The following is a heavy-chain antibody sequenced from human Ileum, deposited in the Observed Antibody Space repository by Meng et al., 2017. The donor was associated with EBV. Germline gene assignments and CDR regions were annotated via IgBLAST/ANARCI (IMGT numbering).Heavy chain of an antibody. D-gene: IGHD2-2*01. CDR1: VYKVTIPA. CDR2: VHAGYGGT. J-gene: IGHJ4*02. V-gene: IGHV1-3*01. CDR3: ARGHQTYHDS. Sequence: QFLVVRSGNKVKKPGALVKVSCKAFVYKVTIPAIQGGRQAPEQRREWMGWVHAGYGGTKYSQKFQDRLTIARDTAANTAYMDLSSLRSEDTSVYYCARGHQTYHDSWGQGTLVTVSS.